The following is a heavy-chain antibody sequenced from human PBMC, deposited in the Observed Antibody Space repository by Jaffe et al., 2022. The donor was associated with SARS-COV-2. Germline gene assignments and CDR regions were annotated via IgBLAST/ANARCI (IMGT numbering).Heavy chain of an antibody. J-gene: IGHJ4*02. CDR1: GYSFTSYW. CDR2: IYPGDSDT. Sequence: EVQLVQSGAEVKKPGESLKISCKGSGYSFTSYWIGWVRQMPGKGLEWMGIIYPGDSDTRYSPSFQGQVTISADKSISTAYLQWSSLKASDTAMYYCARQGRYFDWLLSSGVYFDYWGQGTLVTVSS. D-gene: IGHD3-9*01. V-gene: IGHV5-51*01. CDR3: ARQGRYFDWLLSSGVYFDY.